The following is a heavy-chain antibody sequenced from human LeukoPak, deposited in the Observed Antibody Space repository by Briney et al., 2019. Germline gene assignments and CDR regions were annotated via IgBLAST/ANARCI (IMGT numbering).Heavy chain of an antibody. V-gene: IGHV4-30-4*01. CDR1: GGSISSGDYY. J-gene: IGHJ5*02. D-gene: IGHD2-21*02. CDR2: IYYSGST. Sequence: SQTLSLTCTVSGGSISSGDYYWSWIRQPPGKGLEWIGYIYYSGSTNYNPSLKSRVTISVDTSKNQFSLKLGSVTAADTAVYYCARRPVFESYCGGDCYSPWGQGTLVTVSS. CDR3: ARRPVFESYCGGDCYSP.